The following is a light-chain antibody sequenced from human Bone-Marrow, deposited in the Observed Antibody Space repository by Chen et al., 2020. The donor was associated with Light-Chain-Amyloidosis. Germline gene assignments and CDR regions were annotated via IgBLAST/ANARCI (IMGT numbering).Light chain of an antibody. V-gene: IGLV3-25*03. J-gene: IGLJ2*01. CDR1: DLPTKY. CDR2: RDT. Sequence: SYELTQPPSVSVSPGQTARITCSGDDLPTKYAYWYQQKPGQAPVLVIHRDTERPSGISERFYGSSSGTTATLNISGVQAEDEADYHCQSADSSGTYEVIFGGGTMLTGL. CDR3: QSADSSGTYEVI.